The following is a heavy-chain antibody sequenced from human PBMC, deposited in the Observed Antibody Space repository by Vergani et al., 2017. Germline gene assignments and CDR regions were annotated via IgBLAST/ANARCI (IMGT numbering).Heavy chain of an antibody. CDR1: GGTFSSYA. D-gene: IGHD6-19*01. Sequence: QVQLVQSGAEVKKPGSSVKVSCKASGGTFSSYAISWVRQAPGQGLEWMGRIIPILGIANYAQKFQGRSTITADKSTSTAYMELSSLRSEDTAVYYCARDANIAVAGFFDYWGQGTLVTVSS. CDR3: ARDANIAVAGFFDY. V-gene: IGHV1-69*04. J-gene: IGHJ4*02. CDR2: IIPILGIA.